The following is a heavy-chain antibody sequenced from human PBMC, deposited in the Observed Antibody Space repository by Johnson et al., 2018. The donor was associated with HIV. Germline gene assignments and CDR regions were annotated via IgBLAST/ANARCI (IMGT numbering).Heavy chain of an antibody. J-gene: IGHJ3*02. CDR1: GFTFSSYA. CDR2: ISGSGGST. CDR3: AKSSDEYSSSSDAFDI. Sequence: VQLLESGGGLVQPGGSLRLSCAASGFTFSSYAMSWVRQAPGKGLVWVSAISGSGGSTYYADSVKGRFTISRDNSKNTLYLQMNSLRAEDTAVYYCAKSSDEYSSSSDAFDIWGQGTMVTVSS. D-gene: IGHD6-6*01. V-gene: IGHV3-23*01.